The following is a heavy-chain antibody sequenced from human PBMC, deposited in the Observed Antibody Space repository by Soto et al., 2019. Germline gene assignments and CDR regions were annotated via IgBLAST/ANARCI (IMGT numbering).Heavy chain of an antibody. CDR1: GYTFTSYA. CDR3: ARDDGYCSGGRCYAWFAP. CDR2: INAGNGNT. D-gene: IGHD2-15*01. Sequence: GVSVKVSCKACGYTFTSYAMHWVRQAPGQRLEWMGWINAGNGNTKYSQKFQGRVTITRDTSASTAYMELSSLRSEDTAVYFCARDDGYCSGGRCYAWFAPWGQGTLVTVS. V-gene: IGHV1-3*01. J-gene: IGHJ5*02.